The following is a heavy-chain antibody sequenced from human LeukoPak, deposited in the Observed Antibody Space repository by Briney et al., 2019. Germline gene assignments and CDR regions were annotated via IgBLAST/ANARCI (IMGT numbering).Heavy chain of an antibody. CDR2: IYYSGST. CDR1: GGSISSSSYY. D-gene: IGHD6-19*01. Sequence: SETLSLTCTVSGGSISSSSYYWGWIRQPPGKGLEWIGSIYYSGSTYYNPSLKSRVTISVDTSKNQFSLKLSSVTAADTAVYYCARDGYSSGWYSGYYYGMDVWGQGTTVTVSS. CDR3: ARDGYSSGWYSGYYYGMDV. V-gene: IGHV4-39*07. J-gene: IGHJ6*02.